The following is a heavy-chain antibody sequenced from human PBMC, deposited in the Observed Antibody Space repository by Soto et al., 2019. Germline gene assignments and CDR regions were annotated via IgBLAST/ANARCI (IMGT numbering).Heavy chain of an antibody. CDR3: ARFGYCSSTSCYSDAFDI. D-gene: IGHD2-2*03. J-gene: IGHJ3*02. CDR1: GGTFSSYA. Sequence: SVKVSCKASGGTFSSYAISWVRQAPGQGLEWMGGIIPIFGTANYAQKFQGRVTITADESTSTAYMELSSLRSEDTAVYYCARFGYCSSTSCYSDAFDIWGQGTMVTVSS. V-gene: IGHV1-69*13. CDR2: IIPIFGTA.